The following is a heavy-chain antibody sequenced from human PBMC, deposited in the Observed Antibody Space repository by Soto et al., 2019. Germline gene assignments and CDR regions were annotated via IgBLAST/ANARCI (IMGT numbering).Heavy chain of an antibody. CDR3: ATLPPRIEVTVLPIPT. CDR2: TYYRSKWHN. Sequence: PSQTLSLTCVISGDSVSSNSAAWNWIRQSPSRGLEWLGRTYYRSKWHNDYAPSVKSRISINPDTSNNQFSLTLKYVTAADTAVYYCATLPPRIEVTVLPIPTWGQGTLVTVSS. D-gene: IGHD2-15*01. J-gene: IGHJ5*02. CDR1: GDSVSSNSAA. V-gene: IGHV6-1*01.